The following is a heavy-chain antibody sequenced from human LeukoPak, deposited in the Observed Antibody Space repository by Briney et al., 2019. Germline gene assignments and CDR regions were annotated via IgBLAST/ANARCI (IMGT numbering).Heavy chain of an antibody. D-gene: IGHD4-17*01. V-gene: IGHV3-15*01. Sequence: PGGSLRLSCAASGFTFSNAWMSWVRQAPGKGLEWVGRIKSKTDGGTTDYAAPVKGRFTISRDDSKNTLYLQMNSLKTEDTAVYYCTTANYYGDRGVFDYWGQGTLVTVSS. CDR3: TTANYYGDRGVFDY. CDR1: GFTFSNAW. CDR2: IKSKTDGGTT. J-gene: IGHJ4*02.